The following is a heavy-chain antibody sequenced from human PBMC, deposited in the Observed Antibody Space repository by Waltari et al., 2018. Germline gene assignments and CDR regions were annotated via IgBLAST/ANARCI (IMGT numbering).Heavy chain of an antibody. CDR2: IGYDGSNK. Sequence: QVQLVESGGGVVQPGRSLRLSCAASGFTFSSYGMHWVRQAPAKGLEWVAVIGYDGSNKYDADSVKGRFTISRDNSKNTLYLQMNSLRAEDTAMYYCAKDLTGPYDFWSGYYDYWGQGTLVTVSS. D-gene: IGHD3-3*01. V-gene: IGHV3-30*18. CDR3: AKDLTGPYDFWSGYYDY. CDR1: GFTFSSYG. J-gene: IGHJ4*02.